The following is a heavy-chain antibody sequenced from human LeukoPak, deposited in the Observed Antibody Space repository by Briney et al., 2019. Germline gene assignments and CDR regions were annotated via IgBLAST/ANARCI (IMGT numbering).Heavy chain of an antibody. CDR2: MNPNSGNT. CDR3: AKRYCTGGSCCPDY. J-gene: IGHJ4*02. V-gene: IGHV1-8*01. D-gene: IGHD2-15*01. CDR1: GYTFTSYD. Sequence: GASVKVSCKASGYTFTSYDINWVRQATGQGLEWMGWMNPNSGNTGYAQKFQGRVTMTRNTSISTAYMELSSLRSEDTAVYYCAKRYCTGGSCCPDYWGQGTLVTVSS.